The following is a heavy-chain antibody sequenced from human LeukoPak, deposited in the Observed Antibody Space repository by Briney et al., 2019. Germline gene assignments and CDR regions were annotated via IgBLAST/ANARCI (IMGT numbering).Heavy chain of an antibody. V-gene: IGHV3-30*01. Sequence: GRSLRLSCAASGFTFSSFAMHWVRQAPGKGLEGVAVIPDNGSNKRYGDYLKERFTISRDNSKNTLYLQMNSLRGEDTAVYYCSREGEDDFWSAFDYWGQGTLVTVSS. CDR2: IPDNGSNK. D-gene: IGHD3-3*01. CDR3: SREGEDDFWSAFDY. J-gene: IGHJ4*02. CDR1: GFTFSSFA.